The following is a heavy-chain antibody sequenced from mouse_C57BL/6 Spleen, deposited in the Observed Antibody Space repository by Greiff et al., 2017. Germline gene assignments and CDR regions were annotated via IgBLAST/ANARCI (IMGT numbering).Heavy chain of an antibody. J-gene: IGHJ2*01. CDR3: ARTYCGYDVRFDY. CDR1: GFTFTDYY. D-gene: IGHD2-9*01. Sequence: VQGVESGGGLVQPGGSLSLSCAASGFTFTDYYMSWVRQPPGKALEWLGFIRNKANGYTTEYSASVQGRFAISRDDSQSILYLQMNALRAEDSATYYCARTYCGYDVRFDYWGQGTTLTVSS. V-gene: IGHV7-3*01. CDR2: IRNKANGYTT.